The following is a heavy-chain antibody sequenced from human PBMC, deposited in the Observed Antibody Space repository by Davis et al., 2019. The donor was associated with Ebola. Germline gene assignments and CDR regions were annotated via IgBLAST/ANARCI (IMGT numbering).Heavy chain of an antibody. Sequence: PSETLSLTCTVSGDSISSAYYYWTWIRQPPGKGLEWIGNIHYGGSTYYNPSLRSRVTISVDTSKNQFSLKLSSMTAADTAMYYCARVSGGVNLDYWGQGTLVTVSS. CDR2: IHYGGST. CDR1: GDSISSAYYY. D-gene: IGHD3-16*01. V-gene: IGHV4-30-4*01. CDR3: ARVSGGVNLDY. J-gene: IGHJ4*02.